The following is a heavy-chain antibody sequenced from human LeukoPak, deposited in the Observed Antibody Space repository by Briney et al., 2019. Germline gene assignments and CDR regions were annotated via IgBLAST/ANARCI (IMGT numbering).Heavy chain of an antibody. CDR3: ARGGTYYYGSGSPRVDV. V-gene: IGHV4-34*01. Sequence: SESLSLTCAVYGGSFSGYYWSWIRQPPGKGLEWIGEINHSGSTNYNPALKSRVTISVDTSNNQFSLKLSSVTAADTAVYYCARGGTYYYGSGSPRVDVWGKGTTVTVSS. CDR2: INHSGST. D-gene: IGHD3-10*01. J-gene: IGHJ6*04. CDR1: GGSFSGYY.